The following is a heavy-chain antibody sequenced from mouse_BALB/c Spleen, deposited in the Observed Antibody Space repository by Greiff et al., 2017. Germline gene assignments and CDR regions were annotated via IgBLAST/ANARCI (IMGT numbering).Heavy chain of an antibody. J-gene: IGHJ2*01. Sequence: VQLKESGGDLVKPGGSLKLSCAASGFTFSSYGMSWVRQTPDKRLEWVATISSGGSYTYYPDSVKGRFTISRDNAKNTLYLQMSSLKSEDTAMYYCARQGYGSDYWGQGTTLTVSS. CDR2: ISSGGSYT. CDR1: GFTFSSYG. D-gene: IGHD1-1*01. V-gene: IGHV5-6*01. CDR3: ARQGYGSDY.